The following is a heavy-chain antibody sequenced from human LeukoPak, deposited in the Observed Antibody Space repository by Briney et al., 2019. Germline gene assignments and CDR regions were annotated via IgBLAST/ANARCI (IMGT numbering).Heavy chain of an antibody. Sequence: SETLSLTCTVSGGSISSGGYYWSWIRQHPGKGLEWIGYIYYSGSTYYHPSLKSRVTISVDTSKNQFSLKLSSVAAADTAVYYWASVDTAMDYYFAYWLQGTLASVPS. D-gene: IGHD5-18*01. CDR1: GGSISSGGYY. CDR3: ASVDTAMDYYFAY. CDR2: IYYSGST. V-gene: IGHV4-31*03. J-gene: IGHJ4*02.